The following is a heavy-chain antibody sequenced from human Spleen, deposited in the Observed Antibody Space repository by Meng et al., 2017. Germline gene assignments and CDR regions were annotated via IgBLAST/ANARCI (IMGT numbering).Heavy chain of an antibody. V-gene: IGHV3-66*02. CDR3: ARSPIDKYDRGALPLDY. CDR2: IYSGGNT. Sequence: GESLKISCAASGFTVSHNYISWVRQAPGKGLEWVSVIYSGGNTYYADSVKGRFTISRDNSKNTVFLQINSLRVEDTALYYCARSPIDKYDRGALPLDYWGQGTLVTVSS. D-gene: IGHD3-10*02. J-gene: IGHJ4*02. CDR1: GFTVSHNY.